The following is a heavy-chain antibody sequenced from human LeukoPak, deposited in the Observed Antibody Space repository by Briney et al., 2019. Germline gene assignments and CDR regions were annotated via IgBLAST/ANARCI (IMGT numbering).Heavy chain of an antibody. J-gene: IGHJ4*01. V-gene: IGHV1-46*03. D-gene: IGHD6-19*01. Sequence: ASVKVSCKASGYTFTSYYMHWARQAPGQGLEWMGIINPSGGSTSYAQKFQGRVTMTRDTSTSTVYMELSSLRSEDTAVYYCARDELLGYYSSGWQTIPDYWGQGTLVTVSS. CDR3: ARDELLGYYSSGWQTIPDY. CDR2: INPSGGST. CDR1: GYTFTSYY.